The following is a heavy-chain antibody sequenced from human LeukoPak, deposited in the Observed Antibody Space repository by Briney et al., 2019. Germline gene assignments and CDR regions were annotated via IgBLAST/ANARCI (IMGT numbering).Heavy chain of an antibody. D-gene: IGHD5-12*01. Sequence: PGGSLRLSCAASRFTFSRYSMNWVRQAPGKGLEWVSYISSSSSTMYYADFVKGRFTISRDSAKNSLYLQMNSLRVEDTAVYYCARDPYSGYDLQAFDYWGQGTLVTVSS. CDR2: ISSSSSTM. V-gene: IGHV3-48*01. CDR3: ARDPYSGYDLQAFDY. J-gene: IGHJ4*02. CDR1: RFTFSRYS.